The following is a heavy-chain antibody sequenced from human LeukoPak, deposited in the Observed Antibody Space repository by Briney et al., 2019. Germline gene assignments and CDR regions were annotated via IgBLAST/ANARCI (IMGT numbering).Heavy chain of an antibody. Sequence: SQTLSLTRTVSGGSISSGSYYWSWIRQPAGKGLEWIGRIYTSGSTNYNPSLKSRVTISVDTSKNQFSLKLSSVTAADTAVYYCARERQQWLGPSDHWGQGTLVTVSS. J-gene: IGHJ4*02. D-gene: IGHD6-19*01. CDR1: GGSISSGSYY. CDR3: ARERQQWLGPSDH. V-gene: IGHV4-61*02. CDR2: IYTSGST.